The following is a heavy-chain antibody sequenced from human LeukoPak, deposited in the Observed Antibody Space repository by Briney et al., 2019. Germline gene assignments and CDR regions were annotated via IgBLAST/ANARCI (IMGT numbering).Heavy chain of an antibody. J-gene: IGHJ4*02. Sequence: PSETLSLTCAVYGGSFSGYYWSWIRQPPGKGLEWIGEINHSGSTNYNPSLKSRVTISVDTSKNQFSLKLSSVTAADTAVYYCARHLYGSGSYYFFDYWGQGTLVTVSS. V-gene: IGHV4-34*01. CDR2: INHSGST. D-gene: IGHD3-10*01. CDR3: ARHLYGSGSYYFFDY. CDR1: GGSFSGYY.